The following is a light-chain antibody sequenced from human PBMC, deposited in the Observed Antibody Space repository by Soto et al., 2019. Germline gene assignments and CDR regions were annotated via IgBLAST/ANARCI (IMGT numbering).Light chain of an antibody. CDR2: KAS. Sequence: DIQMTQSPSTLSASVGDRVTITCRASQSISSWLAWYQQKPGKAPKLLIYKASSLESGVPSRFSGSGSGTEFTLTISSLQPDDFETYYCQQYNSYPETFGQGTKVEIK. CDR3: QQYNSYPET. CDR1: QSISSW. J-gene: IGKJ1*01. V-gene: IGKV1-5*03.